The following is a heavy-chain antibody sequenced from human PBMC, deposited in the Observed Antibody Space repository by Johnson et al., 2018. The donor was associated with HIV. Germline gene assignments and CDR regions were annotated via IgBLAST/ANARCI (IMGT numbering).Heavy chain of an antibody. D-gene: IGHD4-23*01. CDR1: GFTFSSYA. CDR2: ISYDGSNK. Sequence: QVQLVESVGGVVQPGRSLRLSCAASGFTFSSYAMHWVRQAPGKGLEWVAVISYDGSNKYYADSVKGRFTISRDNSKNTLYLQMNSLRAEDTAVYYCARAERVVTPGGAAFDIWGQGTMVTVSS. CDR3: ARAERVVTPGGAAFDI. V-gene: IGHV3-30-3*01. J-gene: IGHJ3*02.